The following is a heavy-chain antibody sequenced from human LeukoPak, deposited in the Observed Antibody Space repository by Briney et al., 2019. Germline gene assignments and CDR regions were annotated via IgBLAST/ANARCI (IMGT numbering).Heavy chain of an antibody. V-gene: IGHV3-30-3*01. D-gene: IGHD3-3*01. CDR3: ARAYDFWSVLPADP. CDR1: GFTFSSYA. CDR2: ISYDGSNK. J-gene: IGHJ5*02. Sequence: GGSLRLSCAASGFTFSSYAMHWVRQAPGKGLEWVAVISYDGSNKYYADSVKGRFTISRDNSKNTLYLQMNSLRAEDTAVYYCARAYDFWSVLPADPWGQGSLVTVSS.